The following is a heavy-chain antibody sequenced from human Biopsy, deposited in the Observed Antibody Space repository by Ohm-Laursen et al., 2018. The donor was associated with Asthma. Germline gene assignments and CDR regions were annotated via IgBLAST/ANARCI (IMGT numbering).Heavy chain of an antibody. Sequence: ASVTVSCKPYGYTFNSAGITWVRQAPGQGLEWMGWISVYNGNTKVAQKLQDRVTMITDTSTSTAYMELRSLRTDDTAVYFCARAVDYSHYYGIDVWGQGTTVTVS. CDR3: ARAVDYSHYYGIDV. J-gene: IGHJ6*02. CDR2: ISVYNGNT. V-gene: IGHV1-18*01. CDR1: GYTFNSAG. D-gene: IGHD3-10*01.